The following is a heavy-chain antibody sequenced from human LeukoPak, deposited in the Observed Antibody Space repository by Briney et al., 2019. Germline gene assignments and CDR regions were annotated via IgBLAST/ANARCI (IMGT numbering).Heavy chain of an antibody. CDR2: IYYSGST. V-gene: IGHV4-39*01. CDR3: ARVKQWGAFDF. CDR1: GGSISSSSYY. J-gene: IGHJ4*02. Sequence: SETLSLTCTVSGGSISSSSYYWGWIRQPPGKGLEWIGNIYYSGSTYYNLSLKSRVTISVDTSKNQFSLNLSSVIAADTAVYYCARVKQWGAFDFWGQGTLVTVSS. D-gene: IGHD6-19*01.